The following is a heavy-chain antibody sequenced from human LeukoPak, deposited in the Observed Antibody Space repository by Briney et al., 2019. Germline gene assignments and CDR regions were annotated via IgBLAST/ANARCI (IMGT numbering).Heavy chain of an antibody. CDR3: ARFRADGYNPAVWNYYYYMDV. V-gene: IGHV4-4*07. J-gene: IGHJ6*03. D-gene: IGHD5-24*01. CDR2: IYTSGSS. CDR1: GGSISSCY. Sequence: PSETLSLTCTVSGGSISSCYWSWVRQPAGKGLEWVGRIYTSGSSSYNPSLKSRVTMSVDTSKNQFSLKLTSVTAADTAVYYCARFRADGYNPAVWNYYYYMDVWGKGTTVTVSS.